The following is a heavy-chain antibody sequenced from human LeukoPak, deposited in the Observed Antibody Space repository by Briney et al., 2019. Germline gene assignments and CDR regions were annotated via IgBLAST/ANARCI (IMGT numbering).Heavy chain of an antibody. D-gene: IGHD6-6*01. CDR3: ASSRPSIAARRRYFDY. V-gene: IGHV1-69*04. Sequence: GASVKVSCKASGGTFSSYAISWVRQAPGRGLEWMGRIIPILGIANYAQKFQGRVTITADESTSTAYMELSSLRSEDTAVYYCASSRPSIAARRRYFDYWGQGTLVTVSS. J-gene: IGHJ4*02. CDR1: GGTFSSYA. CDR2: IIPILGIA.